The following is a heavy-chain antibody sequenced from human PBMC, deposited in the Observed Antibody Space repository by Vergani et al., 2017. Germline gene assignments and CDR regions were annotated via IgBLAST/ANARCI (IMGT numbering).Heavy chain of an antibody. D-gene: IGHD6-13*01. J-gene: IGHJ6*02. V-gene: IGHV3-7*01. CDR1: GFTFSSYW. CDR2: IKQDGSEK. Sequence: EVQLVESGGGLVQPGGSLRLSCAASGFTFSSYWMSWVRQAPGKGLEWVANIKQDGSEKYYVDSVKGLFTISRDNAKNSLYLQMNSLRAEDTAVYYCAREVAAAGMPHYYYGMDVWGQGTTVTVSS. CDR3: AREVAAAGMPHYYYGMDV.